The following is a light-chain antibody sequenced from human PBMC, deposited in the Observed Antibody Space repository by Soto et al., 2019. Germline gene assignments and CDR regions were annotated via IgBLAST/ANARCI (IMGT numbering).Light chain of an antibody. CDR3: AAWDDSLNAVV. Sequence: HSVLTQPPSASGTPGQRVTISCSGTPSNIGGHAVNWYQQFPGTAPKRLIFSSDRRPSGVPDRFSGSKSGTSASLAISGLQSEDEADYSCAAWDDSLNAVVFGGGTKVTVL. V-gene: IGLV1-44*01. CDR1: PSNIGGHA. CDR2: SSD. J-gene: IGLJ2*01.